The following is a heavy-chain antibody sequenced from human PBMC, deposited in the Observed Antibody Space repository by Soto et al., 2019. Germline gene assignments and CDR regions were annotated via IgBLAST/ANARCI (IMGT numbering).Heavy chain of an antibody. CDR3: ARSLPYSSSLPFDY. CDR2: FSGSGGST. Sequence: EVQLLDSGGGLVQPGGSLRLSCAASGFTFSTYAMSWVRQAPGKGLEWVSAFSGSGGSTYYADSVKGRFTISRDNAKNTLYLQMNSLRAEDTAVYYCARSLPYSSSLPFDYWGQGTLVTVSS. J-gene: IGHJ4*02. V-gene: IGHV3-23*01. D-gene: IGHD6-13*01. CDR1: GFTFSTYA.